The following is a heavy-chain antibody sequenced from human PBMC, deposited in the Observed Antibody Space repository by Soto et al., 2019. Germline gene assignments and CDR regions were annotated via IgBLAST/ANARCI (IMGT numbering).Heavy chain of an antibody. Sequence: AGGSLRLSCAASGFTFSNAWMNWVRQAPXEGLEWVGCIKSKTDGGTTDYAAPVKGRFTISRDDSKNTLYLQMNSLKTEDTAVYYCTTYYYDSSGYYSPGRFDDIWGQGTMDTVSS. CDR2: IKSKTDGGTT. V-gene: IGHV3-15*07. J-gene: IGHJ3*02. CDR3: TTYYYDSSGYYSPGRFDDI. D-gene: IGHD3-22*01. CDR1: GFTFSNAW.